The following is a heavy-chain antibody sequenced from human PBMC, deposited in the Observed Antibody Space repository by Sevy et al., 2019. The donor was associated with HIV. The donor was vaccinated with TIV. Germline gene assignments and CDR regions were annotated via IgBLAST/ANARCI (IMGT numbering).Heavy chain of an antibody. Sequence: ASMKVSCKVSGYTLTQFSMHWVRQAPGKGLEWMTTFDPEDGDPEDGKTIYAQKFLGRVTMTEDTSTDTACMELSSLRSDDTAVYYCATTKDYYDSSGYPFDYWGQGTLVTVSS. CDR2: FDPEDGDPEDGKT. J-gene: IGHJ4*02. D-gene: IGHD3-22*01. CDR1: GYTLTQFS. V-gene: IGHV1-24*01. CDR3: ATTKDYYDSSGYPFDY.